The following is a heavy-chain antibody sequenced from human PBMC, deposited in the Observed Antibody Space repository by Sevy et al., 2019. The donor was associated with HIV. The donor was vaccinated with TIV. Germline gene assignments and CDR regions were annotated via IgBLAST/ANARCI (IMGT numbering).Heavy chain of an antibody. D-gene: IGHD1-20*01. J-gene: IGHJ3*02. V-gene: IGHV6-1*01. CDR1: GDSVSGHSAA. Sequence: SQTLSLTCAISGDSVSGHSAAWNWIRQSPSRGLEWLGRTYYMSKSYTDFAVSVKSRITINPDTSKNQFSLHLNSVTPEDTAMYYCARGGSDVTGTTFVLAFDIWGQGTMVTVSS. CDR3: ARGGSDVTGTTFVLAFDI. CDR2: TYYMSKSYT.